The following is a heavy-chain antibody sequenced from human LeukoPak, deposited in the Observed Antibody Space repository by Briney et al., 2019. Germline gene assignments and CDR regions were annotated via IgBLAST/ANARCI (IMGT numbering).Heavy chain of an antibody. V-gene: IGHV3-21*01. J-gene: IGHJ4*02. CDR3: ARYGGSYSSFDY. CDR2: ISSSSSYI. Sequence: PGGSLRLSCAASGFTFSSYSMNWVRQAPGKGLEWVTSISSSSSYIYYADSVKGRFTISRDNAKNSLYLQMNSLRAEDTAVYYRARYGGSYSSFDYWGQGTLVTVSS. D-gene: IGHD1-26*01. CDR1: GFTFSSYS.